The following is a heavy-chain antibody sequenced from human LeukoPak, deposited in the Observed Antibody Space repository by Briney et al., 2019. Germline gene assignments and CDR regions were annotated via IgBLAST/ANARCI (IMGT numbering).Heavy chain of an antibody. V-gene: IGHV4-59*01. CDR3: ARGLRERTLRYSSSSEGLFDY. CDR1: GGSISSYY. D-gene: IGHD6-6*01. J-gene: IGHJ4*02. Sequence: SETLSLTCTVSGGSISSYYWSWIRQPPGKGLEWIGYIYYSGSTNYNPSLKSRVTISVDTSKNQFSLKLSSVTAADTAVYYCARGLRERTLRYSSSSEGLFDYWGQGTLVTASS. CDR2: IYYSGST.